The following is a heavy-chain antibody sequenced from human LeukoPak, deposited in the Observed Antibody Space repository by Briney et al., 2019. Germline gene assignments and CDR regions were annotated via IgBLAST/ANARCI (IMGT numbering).Heavy chain of an antibody. CDR2: ISAYNGNT. D-gene: IGHD3-3*01. CDR3: ARGFYYDFWSGYRYYYGMDV. V-gene: IGHV1-18*01. CDR1: GYTFTSYG. Sequence: ASVKVSCKASGYTFTSYGISWVRQAPGQGLEWMGWISAYNGNTNYAQKLQGRVTMTTDTSTSTAYMELWSLGSDDTAVYYCARGFYYDFWSGYRYYYGMDVWGQGTTVTVSS. J-gene: IGHJ6*02.